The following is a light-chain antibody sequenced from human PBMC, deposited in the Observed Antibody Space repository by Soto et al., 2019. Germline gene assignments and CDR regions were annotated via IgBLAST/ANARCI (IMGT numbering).Light chain of an antibody. V-gene: IGKV3-20*01. CDR1: QRVSSSY. CDR2: GAS. CDR3: QQYSSTPRGT. Sequence: EIVLTQSPGTLSLSPGERATLSCRASQRVSSSYLAWYQQKPGQAPRLLIYGASSRATGIPDRFSVSGSGTDFTITISRLESEDFAVDYCQQYSSTPRGTFGQGTKVDIK. J-gene: IGKJ1*01.